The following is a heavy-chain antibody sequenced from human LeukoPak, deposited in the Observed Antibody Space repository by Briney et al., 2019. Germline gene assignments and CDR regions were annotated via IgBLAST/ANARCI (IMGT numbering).Heavy chain of an antibody. CDR1: GFTFNIYS. D-gene: IGHD1-26*01. CDR2: IDSSSTTI. V-gene: IGHV3-48*04. J-gene: IGHJ4*02. CDR3: ARREYSGSYPFDY. Sequence: PGGSLRLSCAASGFTFNIYSLNWVRQAPGKGLEWVSYIDSSSTTIYYADSVKGRFTMSRDNAKKSVYLQMNSLGAEDTAVYYCARREYSGSYPFDYWGQGTLVTVYS.